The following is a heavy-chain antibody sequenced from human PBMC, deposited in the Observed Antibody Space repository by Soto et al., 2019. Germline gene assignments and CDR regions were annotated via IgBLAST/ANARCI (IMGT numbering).Heavy chain of an antibody. J-gene: IGHJ3*02. CDR3: AKDWGAVDGAIDI. V-gene: IGHV3-9*01. CDR1: GFTFDDYA. CDR2: ISWNSGSI. Sequence: GGSLRLSCAASGFTFDDYAMHWVRQAPGKGLEWVSGISWNSGSIGYADSVKGRFTISRDNAKNSLYLQMNSLRAEDTALYYCAKDWGAVDGAIDIWGQGTIVTVSS. D-gene: IGHD6-19*01.